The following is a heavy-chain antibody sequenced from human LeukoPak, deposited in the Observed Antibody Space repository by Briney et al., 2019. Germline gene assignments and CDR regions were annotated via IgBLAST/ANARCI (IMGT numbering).Heavy chain of an antibody. V-gene: IGHV1-3*01. D-gene: IGHD2-15*01. J-gene: IGHJ6*02. Sequence: GASVKVSCKAPGYTFTSYAMHWVRQAPGQRLEWMGWINAGNGNTKYSQKFQGRVTITRDTSASTAYMELSSLRSEDTAVYYCARVYCSGGSCYGDYYYYGMDVWGQGTTVTVSS. CDR1: GYTFTSYA. CDR3: ARVYCSGGSCYGDYYYYGMDV. CDR2: INAGNGNT.